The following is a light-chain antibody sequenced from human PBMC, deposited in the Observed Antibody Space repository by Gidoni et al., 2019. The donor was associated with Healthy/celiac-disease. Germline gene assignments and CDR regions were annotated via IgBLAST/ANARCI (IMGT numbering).Light chain of an antibody. CDR2: AAA. J-gene: IGKJ2*01. CDR3: QQSYSTTLYT. Sequence: DIQMTQSPSSLSPSVGDRVTITCRASQSISSYLNWYQQKPGKAPKLLIYAAASLQSVVPSRFSGSGSGTDFTLTISSLQPEDFATYYCQQSYSTTLYTFGQGTKLEIK. V-gene: IGKV1-39*01. CDR1: QSISSY.